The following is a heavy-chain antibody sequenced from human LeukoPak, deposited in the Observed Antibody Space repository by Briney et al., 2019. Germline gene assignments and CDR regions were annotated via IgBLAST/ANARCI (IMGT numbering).Heavy chain of an antibody. CDR2: IYYSGST. CDR1: GGSISSYY. CDR3: ARHLPGGWYVFNY. Sequence: SETLSLTCTVSGGSISSYYWSWIRQPPGKGLEWIGYIYYSGSTNYNPSLKSRVTISVDTSKNQFSLKLSSVTAADTAVYYCARHLPGGWYVFNYWGQGTLVTVSS. V-gene: IGHV4-59*01. D-gene: IGHD6-19*01. J-gene: IGHJ4*02.